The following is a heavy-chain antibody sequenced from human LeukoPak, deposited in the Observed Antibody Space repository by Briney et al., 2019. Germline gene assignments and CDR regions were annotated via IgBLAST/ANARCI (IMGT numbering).Heavy chain of an antibody. D-gene: IGHD3-10*01. J-gene: IGHJ4*02. CDR3: ARRTRSSESHSFDY. V-gene: IGHV3-30*02. CDR1: GFTFSTYG. CDR2: IRSDGSSE. Sequence: GGSLRLSCAASGFTFSTYGTHWVRQAPGKGLEWVAVIRSDGSSEYYADSVKGRFTISRDNAKNSLFLQMNSLRDEDTAVYYCARRTRSSESHSFDYWGQGTLVTVSS.